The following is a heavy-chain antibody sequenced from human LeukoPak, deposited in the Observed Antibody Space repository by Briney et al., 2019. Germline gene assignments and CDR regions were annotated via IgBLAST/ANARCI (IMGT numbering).Heavy chain of an antibody. CDR1: GFTFSSYE. D-gene: IGHD6-19*01. V-gene: IGHV3-48*03. CDR2: ISSSGSTI. J-gene: IGHJ4*02. CDR3: ARDGYSSGSYRWPLNY. Sequence: GGSLRLSCAASGFTFSSYEMNWVRQAPGKGLEWVSYISSSGSTIYYADSVKGRFTISRDNAKNSLYLQMNSLRAEDTAVYYCARDGYSSGSYRWPLNYWGQGTLVTVSS.